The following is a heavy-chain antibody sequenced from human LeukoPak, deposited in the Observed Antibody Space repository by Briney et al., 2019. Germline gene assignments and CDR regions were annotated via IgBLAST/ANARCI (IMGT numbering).Heavy chain of an antibody. Sequence: ASVKVSCKASGYTFTGYYMHWVRQAPGQGLEWMGWIKPNSGGTKYAQKFQSRVTMARDTSISTAYMELSRLRYDDTAVYYCARVAYYDSSGYLPDYWGQGTLVTVSS. CDR3: ARVAYYDSSGYLPDY. J-gene: IGHJ4*02. CDR1: GYTFTGYY. CDR2: IKPNSGGT. D-gene: IGHD3-22*01. V-gene: IGHV1-2*02.